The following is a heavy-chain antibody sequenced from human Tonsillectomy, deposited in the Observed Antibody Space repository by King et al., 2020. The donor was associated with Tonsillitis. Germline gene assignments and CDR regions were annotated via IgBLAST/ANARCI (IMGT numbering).Heavy chain of an antibody. CDR3: ARDYWYGFDL. CDR2: ITGDSNTI. D-gene: IGHD2-8*02. Sequence: QLVQSGGGLVQPGGSLRLSCAASGFTFSGRSINWVRQGPGKGLEWISFITGDSNTIYYADSVKGRFLIHKDNAKNSLYLQMNSLRADDTAVYYCARDYWYGFDLWGQGTMVTVSS. CDR1: GFTFSGRS. J-gene: IGHJ3*01. V-gene: IGHV3-48*01.